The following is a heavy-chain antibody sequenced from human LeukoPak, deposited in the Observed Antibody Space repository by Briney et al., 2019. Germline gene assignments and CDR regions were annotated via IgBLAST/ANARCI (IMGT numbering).Heavy chain of an antibody. Sequence: ETLSLTCTVSGGSISSYYWSWIRQPPGKGLEWIGYIYYSGSTNYNPSLTSRVTISVDTSKNQFSLKLSSVTAADTAVYYCARYGELQGLYFDYWGQGTLVTVSS. V-gene: IGHV4-59*01. D-gene: IGHD1-26*01. J-gene: IGHJ4*02. CDR2: IYYSGST. CDR3: ARYGELQGLYFDY. CDR1: GGSISSYY.